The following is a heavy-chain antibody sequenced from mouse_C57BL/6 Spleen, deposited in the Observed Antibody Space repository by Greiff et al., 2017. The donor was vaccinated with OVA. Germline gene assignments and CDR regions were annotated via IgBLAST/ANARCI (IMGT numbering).Heavy chain of an antibody. CDR1: GFSLTSYA. CDR2: IWTGGGT. Sequence: VQLQQSGPGLVAPSQSLSITCTVSGFSLTSYAISWVRQPPGKGLEWLGVIWTGGGTNYNSALKSRLSISKDNSKSQVFLKMNSLQTDDTARYYCARNAYGSSYDYWYFDVWGTGTTVTVSS. D-gene: IGHD1-1*01. V-gene: IGHV2-9-1*01. J-gene: IGHJ1*03. CDR3: ARNAYGSSYDYWYFDV.